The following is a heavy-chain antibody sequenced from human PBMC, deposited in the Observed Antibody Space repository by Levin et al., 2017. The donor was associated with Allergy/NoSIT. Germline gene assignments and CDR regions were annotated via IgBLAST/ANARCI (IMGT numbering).Heavy chain of an antibody. J-gene: IGHJ4*02. CDR3: ARVGDGIFDY. Sequence: SETLSLTCTVSGGSISSYYWSWIRQPPGKGLEWIGYIYYSGNINYNPSLKSRLTISVDTSKNQFSLKLSSVTAADTAVYYCARVGDGIFDYWGQGTLVTVSS. D-gene: IGHD3-10*01. CDR1: GGSISSYY. CDR2: IYYSGNI. V-gene: IGHV4-59*01.